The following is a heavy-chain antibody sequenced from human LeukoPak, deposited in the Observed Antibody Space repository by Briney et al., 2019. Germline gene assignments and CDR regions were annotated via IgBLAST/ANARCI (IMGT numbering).Heavy chain of an antibody. V-gene: IGHV3-23*01. CDR3: AKAGSSTTCRRFDY. CDR2: ISSSAGST. D-gene: IGHD2-2*01. CDR1: GFTFSSYA. Sequence: PGGSLRLSCAASGFTFSSYAMSWFRQAPGKGLKGVSGISSSAGSTYYADSVKGRFTISRDNSKNTLYLQMNSLRAEDTAVYYCAKAGSSTTCRRFDYWGQGTLVTVSS. J-gene: IGHJ4*02.